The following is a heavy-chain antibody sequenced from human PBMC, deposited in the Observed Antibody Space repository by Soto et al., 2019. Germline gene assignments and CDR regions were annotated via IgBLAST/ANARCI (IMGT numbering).Heavy chain of an antibody. Sequence: ASVKVTSKASGYTFTGYYMHWVRQAPGQGLEWMGWINPNSGGTNYAQKFQGWVTMTRDTSISTAYMELSRLRSDDTAVYYCARDFLGKLDAFDIWGQGTMVTVSS. CDR2: INPNSGGT. J-gene: IGHJ3*02. CDR3: ARDFLGKLDAFDI. CDR1: GYTFTGYY. D-gene: IGHD7-27*01. V-gene: IGHV1-2*04.